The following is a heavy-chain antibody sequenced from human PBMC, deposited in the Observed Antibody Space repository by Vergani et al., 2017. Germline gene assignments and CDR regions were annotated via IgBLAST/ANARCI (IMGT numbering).Heavy chain of an antibody. CDR2: IHHSGDT. J-gene: IGHJ6*02. Sequence: QVQLQESGPGLVKPSETLTLTCDVSDSSIMTNPYWGWFRQSPGKGLEWIGCIHHSGDTHYNSSLKSRVSISIVSSSKFSLSLTCMTAADTAIYYCARHRGSGGFFPSSYFCGMDVWGHGTTVTVSS. V-gene: IGHV4-38-2*01. CDR3: ARHRGSGGFFPSSYFCGMDV. CDR1: DSSIMTNPY. D-gene: IGHD3-10*01.